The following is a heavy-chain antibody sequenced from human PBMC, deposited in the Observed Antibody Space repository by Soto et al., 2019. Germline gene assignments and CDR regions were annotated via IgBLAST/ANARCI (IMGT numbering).Heavy chain of an antibody. J-gene: IGHJ3*02. D-gene: IGHD2-2*01. V-gene: IGHV4-59*08. CDR2: IFYRGSS. CDR1: GGSISSYY. CDR3: ARRALGYCSSTSCYGAFDI. Sequence: QVQLQESGPGLVKPSETLSLTCTVSGGSISSYYWNWIRQPPGKGLEWIGYIFYRGSSNYNPSLKSRVTISVDTSKKQFSLKLSSVTAADTAVYYCARRALGYCSSTSCYGAFDIWGQGTMVTVSS.